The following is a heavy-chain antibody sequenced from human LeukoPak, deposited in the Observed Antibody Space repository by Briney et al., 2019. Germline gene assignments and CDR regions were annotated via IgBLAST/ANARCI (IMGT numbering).Heavy chain of an antibody. CDR2: INPENGDT. CDR3: ARDIPGYSSAFDV. J-gene: IGHJ3*01. CDR1: GYTFTGYF. V-gene: IGHV1-2*02. Sequence: ASVKVSCKASGYTFTGYFIHWVRQAPGQGLEWMGCINPENGDTNYAQMFQGRVTMTRDTPITTGLMELSGLRSDDTAVYYCARDIPGYSSAFDVWGQGTMVTVSS. D-gene: IGHD6-13*01.